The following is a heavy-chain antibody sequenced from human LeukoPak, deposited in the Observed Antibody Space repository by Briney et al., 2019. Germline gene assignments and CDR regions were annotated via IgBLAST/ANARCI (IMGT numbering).Heavy chain of an antibody. V-gene: IGHV4-34*01. CDR1: GGSFSGYY. D-gene: IGHD3-10*01. Sequence: SETLSLTCAVYGGSFSGYYWSWIRQPPGKGLEWIGEINHSGSTNYNPSLKSRATISVDTSKNQFSLKLSSVTAADTAVYYCAGGPLQATRPSITMVRGVPRFDYWGQGTLVTVSS. CDR3: AGGPLQATRPSITMVRGVPRFDY. J-gene: IGHJ4*02. CDR2: INHSGST.